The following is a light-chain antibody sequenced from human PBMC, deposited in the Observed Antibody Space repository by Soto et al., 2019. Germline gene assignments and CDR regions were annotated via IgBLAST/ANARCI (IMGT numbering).Light chain of an antibody. V-gene: IGLV2-11*01. CDR3: CSYAGSYRWV. CDR1: SSDVGGYNY. J-gene: IGLJ3*02. CDR2: DVS. Sequence: QSVLTQPRSVSGSPGQSVTISCTGTSSDVGGYNYVSWYQQHPGKAPKLMIYDVSKRPSGVPDRFSGSKSGSTASLTISGLQAEDEADYYCCSYAGSYRWVFGGGTKLTVL.